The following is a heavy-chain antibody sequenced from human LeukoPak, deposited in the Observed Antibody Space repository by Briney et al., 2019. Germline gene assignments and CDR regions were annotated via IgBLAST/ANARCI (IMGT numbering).Heavy chain of an antibody. CDR3: ARDQRYSSSSVDY. CDR1: GFTFSSYG. D-gene: IGHD6-6*01. Sequence: PGGSLRLSCAASGFTFSSYGMHWVRQAPGKGLGWVAVIWYDGSNKYYADSVKGRFTISRDNTKNTLYLQMNSLRAEDTAVYYCARDQRYSSSSVDYWGQGTLVTVSS. J-gene: IGHJ4*02. CDR2: IWYDGSNK. V-gene: IGHV3-33*01.